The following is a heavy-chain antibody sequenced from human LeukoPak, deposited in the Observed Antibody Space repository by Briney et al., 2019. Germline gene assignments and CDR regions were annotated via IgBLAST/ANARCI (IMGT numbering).Heavy chain of an antibody. V-gene: IGHV4-59*12. CDR2: IYYSGST. J-gene: IGHJ4*02. Sequence: SETLSLTCTVSGGSLSSYYWSWIRRPPGKGLEWSGYIYYSGSTNYNPSLKSRVTISVDTSKNQFSLKLSSVTAADTAVYYCARGSGMRRGYSYDFWGQGTLVTVSS. D-gene: IGHD5-18*01. CDR1: GGSLSSYY. CDR3: ARGSGMRRGYSYDF.